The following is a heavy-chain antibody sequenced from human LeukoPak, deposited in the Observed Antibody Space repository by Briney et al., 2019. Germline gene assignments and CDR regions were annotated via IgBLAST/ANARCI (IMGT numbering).Heavy chain of an antibody. CDR2: IYYSGSS. V-gene: IGHV4-59*01. Sequence: SETLSLTCTVSGGYISTYYWSWIRQPPGKGLEWIGYIYYSGSSNYNPSLKNRVTISVDTSKNQFSLKLSSVTAADTAVYYCARGLDTYYFDYWGQGTLVTVSS. D-gene: IGHD3/OR15-3a*01. CDR1: GGYISTYY. J-gene: IGHJ4*02. CDR3: ARGLDTYYFDY.